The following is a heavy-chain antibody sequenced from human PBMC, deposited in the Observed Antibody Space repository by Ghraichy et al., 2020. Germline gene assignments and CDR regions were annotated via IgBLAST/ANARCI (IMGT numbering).Heavy chain of an antibody. Sequence: LSLTCAASGFTFSSYSMYWVRQAPGKGLEWVSSISPSSSSTYYADSVKGRFTSSRDNAKNSLYLQMNSLRVEDTAVYYCARELARPVASYNWFDPWGRGTLVSVSS. J-gene: IGHJ5*02. D-gene: IGHD5-12*01. CDR1: GFTFSSYS. CDR2: ISPSSSST. V-gene: IGHV3-21*01. CDR3: ARELARPVASYNWFDP.